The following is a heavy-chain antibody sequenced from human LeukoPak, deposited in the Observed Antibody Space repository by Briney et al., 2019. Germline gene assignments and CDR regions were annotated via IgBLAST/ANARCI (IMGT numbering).Heavy chain of an antibody. CDR2: IYTSGST. J-gene: IGHJ5*02. CDR1: GFSVSSTY. D-gene: IGHD3-10*01. V-gene: IGHV3-66*03. Sequence: GSLRLSCAASGFSVSSTYMSWVRQAPGKGLEWVSLIYTSGSTFYADSVMGRFTISRDNSKNTLFLQMNSLRAEDSAVYYCTRDRAGTQSWVEFDLWGQGTLVTVSS. CDR3: TRDRAGTQSWVEFDL.